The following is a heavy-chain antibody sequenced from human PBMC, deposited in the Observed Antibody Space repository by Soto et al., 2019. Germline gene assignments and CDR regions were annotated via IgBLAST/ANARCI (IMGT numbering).Heavy chain of an antibody. D-gene: IGHD3-10*01. Sequence: LGLACAASAFAFSPALMTWVRQAPVKGLEWVALIKSKTSGETRAYAAPVKGRFTISRDDSENTVFLQMDSLKTEDTAVYYCVIDDAARGFGELDYWGRGTLVTVSS. CDR1: AFAFSPAL. V-gene: IGHV3-15*01. J-gene: IGHJ4*02. CDR3: VIDDAARGFGELDY. CDR2: IKSKTSGETR.